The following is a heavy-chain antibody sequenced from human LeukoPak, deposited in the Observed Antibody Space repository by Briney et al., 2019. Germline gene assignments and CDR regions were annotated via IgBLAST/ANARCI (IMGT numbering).Heavy chain of an antibody. J-gene: IGHJ4*02. CDR1: GYNFNTYW. CDR3: ASRPFETTVVPWDFY. D-gene: IGHD4-23*01. CDR2: IRPMNSDV. V-gene: IGHV5-51*01. Sequence: GDSLKISCKGSGYNFNTYWVAWVRQLPGKGLEWMGIIRPMNSDVRYSPSFQGQVAISADRSINTAYLQWSSLTASDTAMYYCASRPFETTVVPWDFYWGQGTQVTVSS.